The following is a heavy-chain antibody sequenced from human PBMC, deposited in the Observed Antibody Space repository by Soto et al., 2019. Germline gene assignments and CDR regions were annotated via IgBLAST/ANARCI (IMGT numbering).Heavy chain of an antibody. CDR1: GFTFSDYY. CDR2: ISSSGSTI. J-gene: IGHJ6*02. D-gene: IGHD3-3*01. V-gene: IGHV3-11*01. CDR3: ARGEDYDFWSGYYRYYYYYGMDV. Sequence: GGSLRLSCAASGFTFSDYYMSWIRQAPGKGLEWVSYISSSGSTIYYADSVKGRFTISRDNAKNSLYLQMNSLRAEDTAVYYCARGEDYDFWSGYYRYYYYYGMDVWGQGTTVTVS.